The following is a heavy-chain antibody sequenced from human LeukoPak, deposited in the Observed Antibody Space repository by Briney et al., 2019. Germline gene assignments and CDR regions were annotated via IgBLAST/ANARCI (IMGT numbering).Heavy chain of an antibody. V-gene: IGHV5-51*01. J-gene: IGHJ4*02. CDR2: IYPGDSDT. D-gene: IGHD5-18*01. CDR3: ATNRGYSYGYFDY. CDR1: GYSFTSYW. Sequence: GESLKISCKGSGYSFTSYWIGWVRQMPGRGLEWMGIIYPGDSDTRYSPTLQGQVTISADKSISTAYLQWSSLKASDTAMYYCATNRGYSYGYFDYWGQGTLVTVSS.